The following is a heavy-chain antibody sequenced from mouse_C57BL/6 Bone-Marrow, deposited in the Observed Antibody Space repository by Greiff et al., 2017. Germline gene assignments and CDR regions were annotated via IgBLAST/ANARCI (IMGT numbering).Heavy chain of an antibody. CDR1: GYTFTDYE. CDR3: TRSGYYGSMGYFDV. J-gene: IGHJ1*03. CDR2: IDPETGGT. V-gene: IGHV1-15*01. D-gene: IGHD1-1*01. Sequence: VQLQQSGAELVRPGASVTLSCKASGYTFTDYEMHWVKQTPVHGLEWIGAIDPETGGTAYNQKFKGKAILTADKSSSTAYMELRSLTSEDSAVYYCTRSGYYGSMGYFDVWGTGTTVTVSS.